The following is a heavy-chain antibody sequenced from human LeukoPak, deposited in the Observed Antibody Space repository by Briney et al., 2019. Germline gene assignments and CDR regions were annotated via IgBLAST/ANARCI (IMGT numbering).Heavy chain of an antibody. CDR2: IWYDGTNK. J-gene: IGHJ4*02. D-gene: IGHD3-22*01. Sequence: LSLTCAVYGGSFSGYYWSWIRQPPGKGLEWVALIWYDGTNKYYADSVKGRFTISRDNSKNTLYLQMNSLSAEDTAVYYCVTTSSDPQDSSGYLGYWGQGTLVTVSS. V-gene: IGHV3-33*08. CDR1: GGSFSGYY. CDR3: VTTSSDPQDSSGYLGY.